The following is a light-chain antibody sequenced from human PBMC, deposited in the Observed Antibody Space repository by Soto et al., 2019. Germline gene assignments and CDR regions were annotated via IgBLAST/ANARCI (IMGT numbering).Light chain of an antibody. V-gene: IGLV2-14*03. J-gene: IGLJ7*01. Sequence: QSALTQPASVSGSPGQSITISCTGTSSDVGGYNYVSWYQHHPGKAPTLMIYDVSNQPSGVSNRFSGSKSGNTASLTISGRQAEDEADYYCSSYTSSSTPLFGGGTQLTVL. CDR2: DVS. CDR3: SSYTSSSTPL. CDR1: SSDVGGYNY.